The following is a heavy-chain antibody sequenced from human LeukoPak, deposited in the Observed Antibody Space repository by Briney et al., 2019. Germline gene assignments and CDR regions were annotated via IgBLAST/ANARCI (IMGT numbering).Heavy chain of an antibody. Sequence: ASVKVSCKASGYTLISYDINWVRQATGQGLEWMGWMNPDSGITGYAQKFQGRVTITRNTSINTAYMELSSLRSEDTATYYCARGARYYYGSGSYLVDYWGQGTLVTVSS. J-gene: IGHJ4*02. V-gene: IGHV1-8*03. D-gene: IGHD3-10*01. CDR2: MNPDSGIT. CDR3: ARGARYYYGSGSYLVDY. CDR1: GYTLISYD.